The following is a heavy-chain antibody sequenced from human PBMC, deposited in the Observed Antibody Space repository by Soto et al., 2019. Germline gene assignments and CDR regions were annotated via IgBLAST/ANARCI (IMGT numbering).Heavy chain of an antibody. J-gene: IGHJ5*02. Sequence: SETLSLTCAVSGGSISSTNWWSWVRQPPGKGLEWIGEIYHSGSTNYNPSLKSRVTISVDKSKNQFSLKLSSVTAADTAVYYCASQIGYCSGGSCYSNWFDPWGQGTLVTVSS. V-gene: IGHV4-4*02. CDR3: ASQIGYCSGGSCYSNWFDP. D-gene: IGHD2-15*01. CDR1: GGSISSTNW. CDR2: IYHSGST.